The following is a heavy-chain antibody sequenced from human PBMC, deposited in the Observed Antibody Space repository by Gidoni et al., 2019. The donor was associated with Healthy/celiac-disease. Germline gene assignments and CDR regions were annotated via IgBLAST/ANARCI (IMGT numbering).Heavy chain of an antibody. V-gene: IGHV4-39*01. CDR2: IYYSGST. CDR1: GGSISSSSYY. CDR3: ARHYPWSITMIGMGAFDI. J-gene: IGHJ3*02. Sequence: QLQLQESGPGLVKPSETLSLTCTVSGGSISSSSYYWGWIRQPPGKGLEWIGSIYYSGSTYYNPSLKSRVTISVDTSKNQFSLKLSSVTAADTAVYYCARHYPWSITMIGMGAFDIWGQGTMVTVSS. D-gene: IGHD3-22*01.